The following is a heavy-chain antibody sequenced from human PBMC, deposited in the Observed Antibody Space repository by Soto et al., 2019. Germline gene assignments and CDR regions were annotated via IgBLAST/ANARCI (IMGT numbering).Heavy chain of an antibody. CDR1: GFTFSNYA. CDR2: ISGSGGRS. J-gene: IGHJ4*02. CDR3: AKAYFVWSSEQPYYFDY. V-gene: IGHV3-23*01. D-gene: IGHD3-16*01. Sequence: EVQLLDSGGGLVQPGGSLRLSCAASGFTFSNYAMTWVRQGPVKGLEWVSGISGSGGRSYYADSVKGRFTISRDNSKSPLYLQMNSLRAEDTAVYYCAKAYFVWSSEQPYYFDYWGQGTLVTVSS.